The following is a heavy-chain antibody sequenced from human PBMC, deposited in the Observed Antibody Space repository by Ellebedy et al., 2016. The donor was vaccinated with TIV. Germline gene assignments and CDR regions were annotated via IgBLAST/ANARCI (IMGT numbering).Heavy chain of an antibody. V-gene: IGHV3-11*06. CDR1: GFTFSDYY. D-gene: IGHD6-13*01. CDR3: ARGKAAKSG. J-gene: IGHJ4*02. CDR2: ISSSSSYT. Sequence: GESLKISCAASGFTFSDYYMSWIRQAPGKGLEWVSYISSSSSYTNYADSVKGRFTISRDNAKNSLYLQMNSLRAEDTAVYYCARGKAAKSGWGQGTLVTVSS.